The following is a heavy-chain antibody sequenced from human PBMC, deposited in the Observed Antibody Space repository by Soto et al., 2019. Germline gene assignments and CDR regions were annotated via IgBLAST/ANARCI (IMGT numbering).Heavy chain of an antibody. CDR1: GFTFSSYA. J-gene: IGHJ6*02. D-gene: IGHD2-8*01. Sequence: GGSLRLSCTPSGFTFSSYAMYWVRQAPGKGLEWVSAIRNASDTTYYADSVKGRFTISRDNSKNALNLQMDSLRAEDTAIYYCAKGYCTTSNCNTRNGVDVWGQGTTVTVSS. V-gene: IGHV3-23*01. CDR3: AKGYCTTSNCNTRNGVDV. CDR2: IRNASDTT.